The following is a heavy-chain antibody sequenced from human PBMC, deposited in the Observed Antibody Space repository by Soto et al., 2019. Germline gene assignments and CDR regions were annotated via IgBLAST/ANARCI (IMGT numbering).Heavy chain of an antibody. J-gene: IGHJ4*02. CDR1: GGSFSGYY. V-gene: IGHV4-34*01. CDR3: AAGRKDYDFWSGYYGRLDY. D-gene: IGHD3-3*01. Sequence: SETLSLTCAVYGGSFSGYYWSWIRQPPGKWLEWIGEINHSGSTNYNPSLKSRVTISVDTSKNQFSLKLSSVTAADTAVYYCAAGRKDYDFWSGYYGRLDYWGQGXLVTVYS. CDR2: INHSGST.